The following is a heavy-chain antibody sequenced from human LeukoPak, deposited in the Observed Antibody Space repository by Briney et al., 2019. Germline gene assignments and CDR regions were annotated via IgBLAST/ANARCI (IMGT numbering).Heavy chain of an antibody. J-gene: IGHJ6*03. V-gene: IGHV1-8*01. D-gene: IGHD3-3*01. Sequence: GASVKVSCKASGYTFTSYDINWVRQATGQGLEWMGWMNPNSGNTGYAQKFQGRVTMTRNTSISTAYMELSSLRSEDTAVYYCARLTYYDFWRGYYRHYMDVWGKGTTVTVSS. CDR2: MNPNSGNT. CDR1: GYTFTSYD. CDR3: ARLTYYDFWRGYYRHYMDV.